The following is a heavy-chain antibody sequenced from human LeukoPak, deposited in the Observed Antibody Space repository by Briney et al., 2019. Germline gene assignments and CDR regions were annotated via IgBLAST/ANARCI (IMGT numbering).Heavy chain of an antibody. CDR3: TLQRISFLNYFDP. V-gene: IGHV1-24*01. Sequence: GASVKVSCKVSGHTLTELFMHWVRQAPGKGLEWMGGFDPEDGETIYAQKFQGRVTMTKDTSTHTGYMELSSLRSDDTAVYYCTLQRISFLNYFDPWGQGTLVTVSP. CDR2: FDPEDGET. D-gene: IGHD2/OR15-2a*01. CDR1: GHTLTELF. J-gene: IGHJ5*02.